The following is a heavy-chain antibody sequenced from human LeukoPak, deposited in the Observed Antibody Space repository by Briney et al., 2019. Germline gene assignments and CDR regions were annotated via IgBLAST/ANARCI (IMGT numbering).Heavy chain of an antibody. CDR1: GYTFTSYG. D-gene: IGHD1-14*01. Sequence: ASVKVSCKASGYTFTSYGIRWVRQAPGQGLEWMGWISAYNGNTNYAQKLQGRVTMTTDTSTSTAYMELRSLRSDDTAVYYCLRSPDHYYFDWGRQGTLVAVSA. CDR3: LRSPDHYYFDW. J-gene: IGHJ4*02. V-gene: IGHV1-18*01. CDR2: ISAYNGNT.